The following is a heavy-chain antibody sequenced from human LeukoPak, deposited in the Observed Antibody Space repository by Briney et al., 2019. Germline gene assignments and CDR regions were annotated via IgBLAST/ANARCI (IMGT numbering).Heavy chain of an antibody. V-gene: IGHV4-61*01. CDR1: GGSISSSSYY. Sequence: PSETLSLTCTVSGGSISSSSYYGSWIRQPPGKGLEWIGYIYYSGSTNYNPSLKSRVTISVDTSKNQFSLKLSSVTAADTAVYYCARGGYGWDWGQGTLVTVSS. D-gene: IGHD3-16*01. CDR3: ARGGYGWD. CDR2: IYYSGST. J-gene: IGHJ4*02.